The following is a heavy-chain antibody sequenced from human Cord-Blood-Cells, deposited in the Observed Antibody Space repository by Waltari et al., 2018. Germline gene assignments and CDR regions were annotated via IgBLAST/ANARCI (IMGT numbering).Heavy chain of an antibody. CDR2: IKQDGSEK. J-gene: IGHJ4*02. V-gene: IGHV3-7*01. CDR1: GFTFSSYW. CDR3: ARGGGYSYGYPNFDY. D-gene: IGHD5-18*01. Sequence: EVQLVESGGGLVQPGGSLRLSCAASGFTFSSYWMRWVRQAPGKGLEWVANIKQDGSEKYYVDSVKGRFTISRDNAKNSLYLQMNSLRAEDTAVYYCARGGGYSYGYPNFDYWGQGTLVTVSS.